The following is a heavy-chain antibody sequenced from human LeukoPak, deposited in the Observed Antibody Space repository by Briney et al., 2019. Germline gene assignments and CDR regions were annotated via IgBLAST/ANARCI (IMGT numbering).Heavy chain of an antibody. CDR1: GGSISSSSYY. Sequence: PSETLSLTCTVSGGSISSSSYYWGWIRQPPGKGLEWIGSIYYSGSTYYNPSLKSRVTISVDTSKNQFSLKLSSVTAADTAVYYCASRIQLWSNTHYFDYWGQGTLVTVSS. CDR2: IYYSGST. V-gene: IGHV4-39*07. D-gene: IGHD5-18*01. CDR3: ASRIQLWSNTHYFDY. J-gene: IGHJ4*02.